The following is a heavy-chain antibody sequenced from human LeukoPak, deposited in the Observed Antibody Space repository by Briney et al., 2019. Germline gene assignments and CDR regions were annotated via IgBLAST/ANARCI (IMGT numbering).Heavy chain of an antibody. CDR1: GFTFSNYW. V-gene: IGHV3-7*01. CDR2: IKTDGSEK. D-gene: IGHD6-13*01. Sequence: GGSLRLSCEGSGFTFSNYWMGWVRQAPGKGLQWVANIKTDGSEKYYVDSVKGRFTISRDNAKNSLYLQMNSLRAEDTAVYYCAKDLGGDSSSWYVFDYWGQGTLVTVSS. CDR3: AKDLGGDSSSWYVFDY. J-gene: IGHJ4*02.